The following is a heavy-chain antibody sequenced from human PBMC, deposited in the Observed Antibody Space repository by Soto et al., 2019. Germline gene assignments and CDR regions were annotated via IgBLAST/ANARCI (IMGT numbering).Heavy chain of an antibody. Sequence: QMHLMESGGGVVQPGRSLRLSCAASGFSFRNYAMHWVRQAPGKGLEWVATISHDGIGIYYGEAMRGRFTISRDNSQSTVYLQLNSLRVEDTAVYSCARDLSMGGFDPWGQGTLVTVSS. J-gene: IGHJ5*02. CDR2: ISHDGIGI. CDR1: GFSFRNYA. CDR3: ARDLSMGGFDP. V-gene: IGHV3-30*04. D-gene: IGHD3-16*01.